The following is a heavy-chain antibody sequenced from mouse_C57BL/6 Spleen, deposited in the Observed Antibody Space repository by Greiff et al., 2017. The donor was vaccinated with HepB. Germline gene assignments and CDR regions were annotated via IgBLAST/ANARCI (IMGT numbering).Heavy chain of an antibody. V-gene: IGHV1-22*01. CDR2: INPNNGGT. Sequence: EVKLQESGPELVKPGASVKMSCKASGYTFTDYNMHWVKQSHGKSLEWIGYINPNNGGTSYNQKFKGKATLTVNKSSSTAYMELRSLTSEDSAVYYCARSLWLRREDYAMDYWGQGTSVTVSS. J-gene: IGHJ4*01. D-gene: IGHD2-2*01. CDR3: ARSLWLRREDYAMDY. CDR1: GYTFTDYN.